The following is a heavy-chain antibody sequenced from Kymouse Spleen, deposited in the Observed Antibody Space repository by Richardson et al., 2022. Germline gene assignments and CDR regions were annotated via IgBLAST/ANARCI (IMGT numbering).Heavy chain of an antibody. CDR2: IYYSGST. Sequence: QLQLQESGPGLVKPSETLSLTCTVSGGSISSSSYYWGWIRQPPGKGLEWIGSIYYSGSTYYNPSLKSRVTISVDTSKNQFSLKLSSVTAADTAVYYCARHDGYSSSWYYYYGMDVWGQGTTVTVSS. CDR3: ARHDGYSSSWYYYYGMDV. D-gene: IGHD6-13*01. J-gene: IGHJ6*02. CDR1: GGSISSSSYY. V-gene: IGHV4-39*01.